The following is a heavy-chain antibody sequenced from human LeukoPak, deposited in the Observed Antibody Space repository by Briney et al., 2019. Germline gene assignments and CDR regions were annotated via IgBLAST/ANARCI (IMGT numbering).Heavy chain of an antibody. CDR3: ARGPGMTLYGMDV. V-gene: IGHV3-21*01. Sequence: PGGSLRLSCAASGFTFSSYSMNWVRQAPGKGLEWVSSISSSSSYIYYADSVKGRLTISRDNAKNSLYLQMNSLRAEDTAVYYCARGPGMTLYGMDVWGQGTTVTVSS. CDR1: GFTFSSYS. J-gene: IGHJ6*02. CDR2: ISSSSSYI.